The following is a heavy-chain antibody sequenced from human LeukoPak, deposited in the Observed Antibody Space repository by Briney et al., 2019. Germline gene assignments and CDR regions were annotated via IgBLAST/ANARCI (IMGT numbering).Heavy chain of an antibody. V-gene: IGHV4-4*02. CDR1: GGSISSSNW. CDR3: ARVSSGWSDRDY. Sequence: SETLSLICAVSGGSISSSNWWSWVRRPPGKGLEWIGEIYHSGSTNYNPSLKSRVTISVDKSKNQFSLKLSSVTAADTAVYYCARVSSGWSDRDYWGQGTLVTVSS. CDR2: IYHSGST. D-gene: IGHD6-19*01. J-gene: IGHJ4*02.